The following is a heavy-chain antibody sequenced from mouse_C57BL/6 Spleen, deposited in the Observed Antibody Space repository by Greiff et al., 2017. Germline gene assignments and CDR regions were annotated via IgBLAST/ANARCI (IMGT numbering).Heavy chain of an antibody. V-gene: IGHV10-1*01. Sequence: DVKLVESGGGLVQPKGSLKLSCAASGFSFNTYAMNWVRQAPGKGLEWVARIRSKSNNYATYYADSVKDRFTISRDDSESMLYLQMNNLKTEDTAMYYCASSLYAMDYWGQGTSVTVSS. CDR3: ASSLYAMDY. D-gene: IGHD1-1*01. CDR2: IRSKSNNYAT. CDR1: GFSFNTYA. J-gene: IGHJ4*01.